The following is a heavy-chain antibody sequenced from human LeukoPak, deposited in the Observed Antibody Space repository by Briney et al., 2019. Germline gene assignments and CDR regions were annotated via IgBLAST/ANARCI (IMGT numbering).Heavy chain of an antibody. CDR1: GYTFTTHD. V-gene: IGHV1-8*01. Sequence: ASVKVSCKASGYTFTTHDINWVRQATGQGLEWSGWMSPNSGDTGYAQKFQGRVTMTSDSSISTAYMELSSLRSEDTAIYYCVRTPPNWGFDYWGQGTLVTVSS. D-gene: IGHD7-27*01. CDR3: VRTPPNWGFDY. J-gene: IGHJ4*02. CDR2: MSPNSGDT.